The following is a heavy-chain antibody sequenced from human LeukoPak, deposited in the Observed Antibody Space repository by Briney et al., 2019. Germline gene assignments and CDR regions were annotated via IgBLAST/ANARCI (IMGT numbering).Heavy chain of an antibody. CDR3: AREARRDGYNPRGY. D-gene: IGHD5-24*01. CDR1: GGSISSNTYY. V-gene: IGHV4-39*02. J-gene: IGHJ4*02. CDR2: INYSGST. Sequence: PSETLSLTCTVSGGSISSNTYYWGWIRQPPGKGLEWIGSINYSGSTYYIPSLKSRVTISVDTSRNQFSLKLSSVTAADTAVYYCAREARRDGYNPRGYWGQGTLVTVSS.